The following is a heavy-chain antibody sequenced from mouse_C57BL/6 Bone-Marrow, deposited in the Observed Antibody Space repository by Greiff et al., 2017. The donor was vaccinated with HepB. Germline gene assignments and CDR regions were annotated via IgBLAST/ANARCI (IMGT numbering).Heavy chain of an antibody. Sequence: VQLKESGPGLVKPSQSLSLTCSVTGYSITSGYYWNWIRQFPGNKLEWMGYISYDGSNNYNPSLKNRISITRDTSKNQFFLKLNSVTTEDTATYYCARAPHYYGSISWFAYWGQGTLVTVSA. CDR2: ISYDGSN. V-gene: IGHV3-6*01. D-gene: IGHD1-1*01. CDR3: ARAPHYYGSISWFAY. J-gene: IGHJ3*01. CDR1: GYSITSGYY.